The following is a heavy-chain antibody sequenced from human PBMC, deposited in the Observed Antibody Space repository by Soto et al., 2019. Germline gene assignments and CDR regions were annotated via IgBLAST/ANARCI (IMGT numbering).Heavy chain of an antibody. Sequence: GSLRLPCAASGFTFSSYAMSWVRQAPGKGLEWVSAISGSGGSTYYADSVKGRFTISRDNSKNTLYLQMNSLRAEDTAVYYCAKDREVTMIVVVRGPWFDPWGQGTLVTVSS. CDR2: ISGSGGST. D-gene: IGHD3-22*01. CDR3: AKDREVTMIVVVRGPWFDP. V-gene: IGHV3-23*01. CDR1: GFTFSSYA. J-gene: IGHJ5*02.